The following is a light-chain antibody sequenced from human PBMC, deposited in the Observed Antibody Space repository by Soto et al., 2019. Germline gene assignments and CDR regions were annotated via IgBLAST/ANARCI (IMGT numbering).Light chain of an antibody. CDR3: QQSYSTPT. V-gene: IGKV1-39*01. CDR1: QSISSY. Sequence: DIPMTQSPSSLSASVGDRVTITCRASQSISSYLNWYQQKPGKAPKLLIYAASSSQSGVPSRFSGSGSGTDFTLTISSLQPEDFATYYCQQSYSTPTFGQGTKVEIK. CDR2: AAS. J-gene: IGKJ1*01.